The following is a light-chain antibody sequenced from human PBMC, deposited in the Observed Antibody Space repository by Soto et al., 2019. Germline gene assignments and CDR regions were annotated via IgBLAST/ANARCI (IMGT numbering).Light chain of an antibody. Sequence: QSVLTQPPSVSGAPGQRVTISCTGSSSNIGAGYDVHWYQQLPGTAPKLLISSNNNRPSGVPDRFSVSKSGTSASLAITRLQPEDQADYYCQSYDSSLALARVFGTGTKVTVL. CDR1: SSNIGAGYD. CDR3: QSYDSSLALARV. J-gene: IGLJ1*01. V-gene: IGLV1-40*01. CDR2: SNN.